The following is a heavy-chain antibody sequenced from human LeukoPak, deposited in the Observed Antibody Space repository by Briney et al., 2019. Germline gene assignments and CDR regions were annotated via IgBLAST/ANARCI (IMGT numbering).Heavy chain of an antibody. CDR1: GGSISTTSYF. D-gene: IGHD2-2*01. V-gene: IGHV4-39*07. CDR3: ARVYSSTHNWFDT. J-gene: IGHJ5*02. Sequence: SETLSLTCTVSGGSISTTSYFWAWIRQPPGEGLEWIGSIYYGGTTYYNSSLKSRVTISIERSKNHFSLNLNSLTAADTAVYYCARVYSSTHNWFDTWGQGTQVTVSP. CDR2: IYYGGTT.